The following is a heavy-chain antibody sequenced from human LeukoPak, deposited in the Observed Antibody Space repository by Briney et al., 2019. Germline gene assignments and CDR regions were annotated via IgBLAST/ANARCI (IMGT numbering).Heavy chain of an antibody. CDR3: VKDMSGSNDAFDI. V-gene: IGHV3-9*03. D-gene: IGHD1-26*01. J-gene: IGHJ3*02. CDR2: NSWNSVRM. CDR1: GFTFDDYA. Sequence: GGSLRLSCAASGFTFDDYAMHWVRQAPGKGVECVARNSWNSVRMDYADSVKGRFTIARDNAKNSLYLQMNSLRVENMALYYCVKDMSGSNDAFDIWGQGTMVSVSS.